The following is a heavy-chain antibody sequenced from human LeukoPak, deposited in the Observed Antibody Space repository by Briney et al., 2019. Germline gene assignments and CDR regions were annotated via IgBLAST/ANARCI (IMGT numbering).Heavy chain of an antibody. D-gene: IGHD6-13*01. CDR3: ASTYSSNNYYYYVDV. J-gene: IGHJ6*03. CDR2: IKQDGSEK. CDR1: GFTFSSYW. V-gene: IGHV3-7*01. Sequence: PGGSLRLSCAASGFTFSSYWMSWVRQAPGKGLEWVANIKQDGSEKYYVDSVKGRFTISRDNAKNSLDLQMNSLRAEDTAVYYCASTYSSNNYYYYVDVWGKGTTVTVSS.